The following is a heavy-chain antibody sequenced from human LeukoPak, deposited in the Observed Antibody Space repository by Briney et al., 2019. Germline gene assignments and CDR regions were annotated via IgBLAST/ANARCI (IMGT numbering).Heavy chain of an antibody. V-gene: IGHV1-18*01. J-gene: IGHJ5*02. Sequence: ASVKVSCKASGYTFTSYGISWVRQAPGQGLEWMGWISAYNGNANYAQKLQGRVTMTTDTSTSTAYMELRSLRSDDTAVYYCARARYSNRRNWFDPWGLGTLVTVSS. D-gene: IGHD4-11*01. CDR1: GYTFTSYG. CDR3: ARARYSNRRNWFDP. CDR2: ISAYNGNA.